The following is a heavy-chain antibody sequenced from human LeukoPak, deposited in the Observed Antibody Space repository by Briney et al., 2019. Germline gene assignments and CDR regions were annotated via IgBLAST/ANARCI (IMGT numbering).Heavy chain of an antibody. V-gene: IGHV1-46*01. D-gene: IGHD2-21*02. J-gene: IGHJ4*02. Sequence: ASVKVSCKASGYTFTSYYMHWVRQAPGQGLEWMGIINPSGGSTSYAQKFQGRVTMTRDTSISTAYMELSRLRSDDTAVYYCARDLGIVVVTAMLDYWGQGTLVTVSS. CDR1: GYTFTSYY. CDR3: ARDLGIVVVTAMLDY. CDR2: INPSGGST.